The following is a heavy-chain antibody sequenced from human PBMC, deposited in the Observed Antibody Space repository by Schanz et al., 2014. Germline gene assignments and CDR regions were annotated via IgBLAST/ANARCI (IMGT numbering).Heavy chain of an antibody. CDR2: ISYDGSNK. V-gene: IGHV3-30-3*01. CDR1: GFTLSSYA. D-gene: IGHD2-21*02. Sequence: ADLVESGGGLIQRGESLRLSCAAYGFTLSSYAMHWVRQAPGKGLEWVAVISYDGSNKYYADSVKGRFTISRDNSKNTLYLQMSSLRHEDSAVYYCVKDAYCAGDCFPAEYFQHWGQGTLVSVSA. CDR3: VKDAYCAGDCFPAEYFQH. J-gene: IGHJ1*01.